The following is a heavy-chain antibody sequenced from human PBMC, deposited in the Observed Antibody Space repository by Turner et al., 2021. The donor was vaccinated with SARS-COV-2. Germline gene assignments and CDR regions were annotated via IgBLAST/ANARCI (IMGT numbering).Heavy chain of an antibody. D-gene: IGHD5-12*01. CDR3: ARDHDGYNFDH. CDR1: GYSLTGYY. J-gene: IGHJ4*02. Sequence: QVQLVQSGAEVKKPGAAVKVSCKASGYSLTGYYIHWVRQAREQGLEWMGWINPSSGATFFARKFQGRVAMTRDTSISTAYMELSNLIYDDTAVYFCARDHDGYNFDHWGQGTLVTVSS. V-gene: IGHV1-2*02. CDR2: INPSSGAT.